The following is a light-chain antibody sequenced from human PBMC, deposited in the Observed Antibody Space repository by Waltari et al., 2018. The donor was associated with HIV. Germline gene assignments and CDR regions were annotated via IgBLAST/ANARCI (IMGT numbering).Light chain of an antibody. CDR3: QQYYRYPYT. V-gene: IGKV1-5*03. J-gene: IGKJ2*01. Sequence: DIQMTPSPSTLSASVGDRVTITCRASQSISSWLAWYQQKPGKAPKLLIYKASSLESGVPPRFSGSGSETEFTLTVSSLQPDDFAAYYCQQYYRYPYTFGQGTKLEIK. CDR2: KAS. CDR1: QSISSW.